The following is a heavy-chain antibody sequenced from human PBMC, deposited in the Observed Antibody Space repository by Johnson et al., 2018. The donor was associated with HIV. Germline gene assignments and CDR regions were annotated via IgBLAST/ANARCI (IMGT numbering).Heavy chain of an antibody. D-gene: IGHD3-22*01. CDR2: IRYDGSNK. V-gene: IGHV3-30*02. Sequence: QVQLVESGGGVVQPGRSLRLSCAASGFTFSSYAMHWVRQAPGKGLEWVAVIRYDGSNKYYADSVKGRFTISRDNSKNTLYLQMNSLRAEDTAVYYCAKAREYDSTGHDAFDIWGQGTMVTVSS. CDR3: AKAREYDSTGHDAFDI. J-gene: IGHJ3*02. CDR1: GFTFSSYA.